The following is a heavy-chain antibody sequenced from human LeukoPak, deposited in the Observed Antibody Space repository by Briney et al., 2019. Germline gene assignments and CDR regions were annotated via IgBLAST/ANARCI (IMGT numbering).Heavy chain of an antibody. CDR3: ARDRVATKYHFDY. Sequence: SVKVSCKASGGTFSSYAISWVRQAPGQGLEWMGRIIPILGIANYAQKFQGRVTITADRSTSTAYMELSSLRSEDTAVYYCARDRVATKYHFDYWGQGTLVTVSS. V-gene: IGHV1-69*04. J-gene: IGHJ4*02. D-gene: IGHD5-12*01. CDR2: IIPILGIA. CDR1: GGTFSSYA.